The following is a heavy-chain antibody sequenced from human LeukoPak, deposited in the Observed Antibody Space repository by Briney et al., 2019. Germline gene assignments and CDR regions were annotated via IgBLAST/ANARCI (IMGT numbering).Heavy chain of an antibody. CDR2: ISGSGGST. Sequence: PGGSLRLSCAPSGLTFSNHAMGWVRQAPGKGLEWISEISGSGGSTYYADSVKGRFTISRDNSKNTLYLQMNSLRAEDTAVYYCTRELFDFDYWGQGTLVTVSS. CDR3: TRELFDFDY. J-gene: IGHJ4*02. D-gene: IGHD3-10*01. CDR1: GLTFSNHA. V-gene: IGHV3-23*01.